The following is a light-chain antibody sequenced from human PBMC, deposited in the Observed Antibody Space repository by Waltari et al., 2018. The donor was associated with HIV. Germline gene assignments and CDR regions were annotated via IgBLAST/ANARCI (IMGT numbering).Light chain of an antibody. CDR2: EDN. J-gene: IGLJ3*02. CDR3: CSYTGSTTWV. Sequence: QSALTQPASVSGSPGQSITISCPGTSRDVGSYNVVSWYQQHPGNAPKLMIYEDNKRPSGVSNRFSGSKSGNTASLTISGLQAEDEADYYCCSYTGSTTWVFGGGTKLTVL. V-gene: IGLV2-23*01. CDR1: SRDVGSYNV.